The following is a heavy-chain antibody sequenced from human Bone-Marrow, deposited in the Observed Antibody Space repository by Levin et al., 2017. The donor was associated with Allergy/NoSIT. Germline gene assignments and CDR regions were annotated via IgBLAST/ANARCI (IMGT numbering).Heavy chain of an antibody. CDR2: IYFSGGT. V-gene: IGHV4-59*01. CDR3: ARRGVDYSYYYMDV. CDR1: GGSISSYY. D-gene: IGHD3-10*01. Sequence: SETLSLTCTVSGGSISSYYWSWIRQPPGKGLEWIGYIYFSGGTNYNPSLRSRVTMSIDTSKNQFSLKLNSVTAADTAMYYCARRGVDYSYYYMDVWGKGTLVTVSS. J-gene: IGHJ6*03.